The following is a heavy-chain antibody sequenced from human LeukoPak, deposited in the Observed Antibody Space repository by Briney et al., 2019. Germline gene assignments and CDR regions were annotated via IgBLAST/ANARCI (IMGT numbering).Heavy chain of an antibody. CDR3: ARDRRGAGGFFDF. V-gene: IGHV1-69*05. D-gene: IGHD3-10*01. CDR2: LIPIMGTA. J-gene: IGHJ5*01. CDR1: VGTLSTFA. Sequence: ASVRVSCKVSVGTLSTFATKGVRDAPGQGREWMGGLIPIMGTAYYTQSFEGRVTVGTDESTRTAPMELSSLGSDATAVYYCARDRRGAGGFFDFWGQGTLITVSS.